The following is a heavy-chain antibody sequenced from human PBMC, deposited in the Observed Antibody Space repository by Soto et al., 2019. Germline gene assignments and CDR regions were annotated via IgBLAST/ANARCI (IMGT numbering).Heavy chain of an antibody. CDR3: ARKRVVAGTDWFFDI. D-gene: IGHD2-15*01. Sequence: QVQLQESGPGLVKPSGTLSLTCTVSGGSIITSNWWSWIRQPPGKGLEWIGDISHSGSTNYNPSLKSRATISVDKSNNQFSLNLTSMTAADTAVYYCARKRVVAGTDWFFDIWGRGSLVTVSS. J-gene: IGHJ2*01. V-gene: IGHV4-4*02. CDR1: GGSIITSNW. CDR2: ISHSGST.